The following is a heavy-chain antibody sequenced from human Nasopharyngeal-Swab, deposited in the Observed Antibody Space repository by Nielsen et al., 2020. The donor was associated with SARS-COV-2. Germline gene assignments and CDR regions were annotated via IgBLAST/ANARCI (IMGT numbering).Heavy chain of an antibody. J-gene: IGHJ4*02. CDR1: GYTFTGYY. Sequence: ASVKVSCKASGYTFTGYYMHWVRQAPGQGLEWMGRINPNSGGTNYAQKFQGRVTMTRDTSISTAYMELSRLRSDDTAVYCCARGDYDILTGYPLDYWGQGTLVTVSS. V-gene: IGHV1-2*06. D-gene: IGHD3-9*01. CDR2: INPNSGGT. CDR3: ARGDYDILTGYPLDY.